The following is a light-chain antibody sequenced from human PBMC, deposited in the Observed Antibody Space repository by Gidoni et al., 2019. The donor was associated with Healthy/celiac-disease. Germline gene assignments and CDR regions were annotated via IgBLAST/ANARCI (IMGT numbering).Light chain of an antibody. CDR1: QSISSY. J-gene: IGKJ4*01. V-gene: IGKV1-39*01. CDR2: AAS. Sequence: DIPTTQSPSALSASVGDRVTITCRASQSISSYLNWYQQKPGKAPKLLIYAASSLQSGVPSRFSGSGSGTDFTLTISSLQPEDFATYYCQQSYSTPRLTFGGGTKVEIK. CDR3: QQSYSTPRLT.